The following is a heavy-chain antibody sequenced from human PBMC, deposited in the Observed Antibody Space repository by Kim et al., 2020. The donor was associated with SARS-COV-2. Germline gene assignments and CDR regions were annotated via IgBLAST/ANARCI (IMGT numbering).Heavy chain of an antibody. CDR1: GFTFSSYA. CDR2: ISSNGGST. CDR3: VEGARDLAYYYDSSGYYSFDNAFDI. V-gene: IGHV3-64D*06. D-gene: IGHD3-22*01. Sequence: GGSLRLSCSASGFTFSSYAMHWVRQAPGKGLEYVSAISSNGGSTYYADSVKGRFTISRDNSKNTLYLQMSSLRAEDTAVYYCVEGARDLAYYYDSSGYYSFDNAFDIWGQGTMVTVSS. J-gene: IGHJ3*02.